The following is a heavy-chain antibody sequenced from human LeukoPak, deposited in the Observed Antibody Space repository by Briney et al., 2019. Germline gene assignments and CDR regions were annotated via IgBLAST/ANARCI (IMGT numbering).Heavy chain of an antibody. Sequence: SKTLSLTCTVSGGSISSGDYYWSWIRQPPGKGLEWIGYIYYSGSTYYNPSLKSRVTISVDTSRNQFSLKLSSVTAADTAVYYCARDLGLQFDYWGQGTLVTVSS. V-gene: IGHV4-30-4*01. CDR1: GGSISSGDYY. CDR2: IYYSGST. CDR3: ARDLGLQFDY. D-gene: IGHD5-24*01. J-gene: IGHJ4*02.